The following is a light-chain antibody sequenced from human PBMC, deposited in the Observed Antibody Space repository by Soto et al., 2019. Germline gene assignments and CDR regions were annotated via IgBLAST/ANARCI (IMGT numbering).Light chain of an antibody. CDR2: RNN. CDR3: AAWDDSLSGPV. Sequence: QSALTQPPSASGTPGQRVTISCSGSSSNIGSNYVYWYQQLPGTAPKLLIYRNNQRPSVVPDRFSRSKSGTSASLAISGLRSEDEADYYCAAWDDSLSGPVFGGGTKLTVL. CDR1: SSNIGSNY. V-gene: IGLV1-47*01. J-gene: IGLJ3*02.